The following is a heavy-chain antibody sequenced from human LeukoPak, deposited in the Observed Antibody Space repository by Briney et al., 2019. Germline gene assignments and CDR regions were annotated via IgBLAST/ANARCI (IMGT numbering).Heavy chain of an antibody. CDR3: ARGLRAARLAS. Sequence: SETLSLTCAVSGGSFSGYYWSWIRQPPGKELEWIGEMNESGGTTYNPSLKSRVTMSVDPSKNQLSLKLTSVTAADTAVYYCARGLRAARLASWGQGTLVTVSS. D-gene: IGHD6-6*01. CDR2: MNESGGT. V-gene: IGHV4-34*01. CDR1: GGSFSGYY. J-gene: IGHJ5*02.